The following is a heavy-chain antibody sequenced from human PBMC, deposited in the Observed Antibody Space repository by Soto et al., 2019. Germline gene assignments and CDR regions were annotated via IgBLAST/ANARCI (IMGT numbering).Heavy chain of an antibody. CDR2: INSDGSIR. J-gene: IGHJ1*01. V-gene: IGHV3-74*01. Sequence: EVQLVESGGGLVQPGGSLRLSCAASGFSFNNYWMFWVRQPPGKGLVWVSHINSDGSIRTYADSVKGRFTISRDNAKNTLNLQMNSLGAEDTALYYCVGVRREGYNYWGQGTLVTVSS. D-gene: IGHD5-12*01. CDR1: GFSFNNYW. CDR3: VGVRREGYNY.